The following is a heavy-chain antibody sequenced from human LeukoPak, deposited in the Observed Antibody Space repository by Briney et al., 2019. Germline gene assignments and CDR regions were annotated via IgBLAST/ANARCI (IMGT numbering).Heavy chain of an antibody. Sequence: QAGGSLRLSCAASGFTFDDYAMHWVRQAPGKGLEWVSGISWNSGSIGYADSVKGRFTISRDNSKNTVYLQMESLRVEDTAVYFCSRDRGISGEWGQGTLVTVSS. CDR1: GFTFDDYA. J-gene: IGHJ4*02. D-gene: IGHD1-14*01. CDR2: ISWNSGSI. CDR3: SRDRGISGE. V-gene: IGHV3-9*01.